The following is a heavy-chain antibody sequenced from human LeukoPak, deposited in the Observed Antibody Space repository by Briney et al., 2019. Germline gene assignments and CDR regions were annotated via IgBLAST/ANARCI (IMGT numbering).Heavy chain of an antibody. D-gene: IGHD4-17*01. Sequence: GGSLRLSCAASGFTFSSYAMSWVRQAPGKGLEWVSAISGSGGSTYYADSVKGRFTISRDNSKNTLYLRMNSLRAEDTAVYYCAKGDGDYEDAFDIWGQGTMVTVSS. CDR3: AKGDGDYEDAFDI. CDR2: ISGSGGST. V-gene: IGHV3-23*01. CDR1: GFTFSSYA. J-gene: IGHJ3*02.